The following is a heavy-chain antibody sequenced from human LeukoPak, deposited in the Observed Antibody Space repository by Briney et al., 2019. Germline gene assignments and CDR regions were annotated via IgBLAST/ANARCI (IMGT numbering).Heavy chain of an antibody. D-gene: IGHD3-3*01. CDR1: GFTFSKYW. CDR3: ARDQYDFWSGYLPPENYYYYGMDV. J-gene: IGHJ6*02. CDR2: IKQDESEK. V-gene: IGHV3-7*03. Sequence: GGSLRLSCAASGFTFSKYWMTWVRQAPGKGLEWVTNIKQDESEKYYVDSVKGRFTISRDNAMNSLYLQMNSLRAEDTAVYFCARDQYDFWSGYLPPENYYYYGMDVWGQGTTVTVSS.